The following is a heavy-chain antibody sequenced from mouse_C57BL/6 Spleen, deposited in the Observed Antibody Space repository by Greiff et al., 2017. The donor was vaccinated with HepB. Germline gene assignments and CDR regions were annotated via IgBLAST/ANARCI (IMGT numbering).Heavy chain of an antibody. CDR2: ISYDGSN. J-gene: IGHJ2*01. CDR1: GYSITSGYY. D-gene: IGHD2-4*01. V-gene: IGHV3-6*01. Sequence: EVKLQESGPGLVKPSQSLSLTCSVTGYSITSGYYWNWIRQFPGNKLEWMGYISYDGSNNYNPSLKNRISITRDTSKNQFFLKLNSVTTEDTATYYCAREGYDYDDGFGYFDYWGQGTTLTVSS. CDR3: AREGYDYDDGFGYFDY.